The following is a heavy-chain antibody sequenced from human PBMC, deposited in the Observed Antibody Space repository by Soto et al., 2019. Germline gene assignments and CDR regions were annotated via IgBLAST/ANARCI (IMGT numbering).Heavy chain of an antibody. CDR2: IYTSGST. V-gene: IGHV4-4*07. CDR3: AREGDYYDSSPRGFDP. D-gene: IGHD3-22*01. CDR1: GGSISSYY. J-gene: IGHJ5*02. Sequence: SETLSLTCTVSGGSISSYYWSWIRQPAGKGLEWIGRIYTSGSTNYNPSLKSRATMSVDTSKNQFSLKLSSVTAADTAVYYCAREGDYYDSSPRGFDPWGQGTLVTVSS.